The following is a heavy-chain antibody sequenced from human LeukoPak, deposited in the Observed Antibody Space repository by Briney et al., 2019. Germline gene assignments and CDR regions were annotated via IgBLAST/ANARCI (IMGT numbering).Heavy chain of an antibody. Sequence: SETLSLTCTVSGGTISSYYWSWIRQPPGKGLEWIGYIYSSGSTKYSPSLLSRGAISLDTTKNDFSLRLSSVTAADTAVYYCARDRGYGGIFDYWGQGTLVTVYS. CDR1: GGTISSYY. J-gene: IGHJ4*02. CDR3: ARDRGYGGIFDY. V-gene: IGHV4-59*13. CDR2: IYSSGST. D-gene: IGHD4-23*01.